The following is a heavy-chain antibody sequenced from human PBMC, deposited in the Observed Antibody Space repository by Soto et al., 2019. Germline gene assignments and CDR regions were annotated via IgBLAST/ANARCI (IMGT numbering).Heavy chain of an antibody. Sequence: ASVKVSCKASGYTFTSYGISWVRQAPGQGLEWMGWISAYNGNTNYAQKLQGRVTMTTDTSTSTAYMELRSLRSDDTAVYYCAREAAVIVGAPPTPFDYWVQGTLVTVSS. CDR3: AREAAVIVGAPPTPFDY. CDR2: ISAYNGNT. V-gene: IGHV1-18*04. D-gene: IGHD1-26*01. J-gene: IGHJ4*02. CDR1: GYTFTSYG.